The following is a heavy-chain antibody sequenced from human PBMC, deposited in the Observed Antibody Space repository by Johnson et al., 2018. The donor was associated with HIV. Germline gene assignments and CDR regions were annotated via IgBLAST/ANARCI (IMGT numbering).Heavy chain of an antibody. CDR3: TTVGVGDNIVGALDM. D-gene: IGHD2-15*01. V-gene: IGHV3-15*01. CDR1: GFTVRNRY. J-gene: IGHJ3*02. Sequence: VQLVESGGGVVRPGGSLRLSCAASGFTVRNRYMGWVRQAPGKGLEWVGRIKSKTDGETADYAAPVKGRFTIPRDDSKKTLYLQMNSLKTEDTAVYYCTTVGVGDNIVGALDMWGQGTMVTVSS. CDR2: IKSKTDGETA.